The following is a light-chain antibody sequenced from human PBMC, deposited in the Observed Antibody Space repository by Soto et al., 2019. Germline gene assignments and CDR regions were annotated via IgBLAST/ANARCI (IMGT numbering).Light chain of an antibody. V-gene: IGKV1-5*03. CDR2: KAS. Sequence: DIQMTQSPSSLSASVGDRVTITCRASQSIVRWLAWYQQKPGKAPKLLIYKASSLETGVPSRFSGSQSETEFTLTISSLQADDFATYYCQQYNDYPWTFGQGTKVDIK. CDR1: QSIVRW. J-gene: IGKJ1*01. CDR3: QQYNDYPWT.